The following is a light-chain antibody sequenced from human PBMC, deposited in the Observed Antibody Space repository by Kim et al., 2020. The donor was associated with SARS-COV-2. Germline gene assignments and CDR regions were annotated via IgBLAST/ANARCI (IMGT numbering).Light chain of an antibody. CDR2: RDN. CDR1: SSNIGSNY. V-gene: IGLV1-47*01. CDR3: AAWDDSLSGVV. Sequence: GQRVTISCCGSSSNIGSNYEYWYQQLPGTAPKLLIYRDNQRPSGVPDRFSGSKSGTSASLAISGLRSEDEADYYCAAWDDSLSGVVFGGGTKLTVL. J-gene: IGLJ2*01.